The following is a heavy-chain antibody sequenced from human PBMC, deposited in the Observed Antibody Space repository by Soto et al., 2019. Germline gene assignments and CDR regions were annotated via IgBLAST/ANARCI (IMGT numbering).Heavy chain of an antibody. Sequence: AETLSLTCTVSGYSISSGYYWSWIRQTPGKGLEWIGSISHSGTSFYNPSLRSRVTISMDTSNNHFSLKLNSLTATDTAVYYCARSSGGHSASGHWSDPWGQGTLGTVSA. CDR3: ARSSGGHSASGHWSDP. CDR1: GYSISSGYY. V-gene: IGHV4-38-2*02. D-gene: IGHD2-21*02. J-gene: IGHJ5*02. CDR2: ISHSGTS.